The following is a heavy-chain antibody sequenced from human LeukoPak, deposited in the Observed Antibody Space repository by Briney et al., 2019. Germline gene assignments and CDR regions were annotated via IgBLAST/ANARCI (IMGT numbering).Heavy chain of an antibody. CDR3: ARVSSSWYQDWYFDL. CDR1: GFTFSCCG. D-gene: IGHD6-13*01. Sequence: PGGSLRLSCAASGFTFSCCGMTWVRQAPGKGLEWVSGISGSGGRAYYADSVQGRFTISRDNSKNTLYLQMHSLRAEDTAVYYCARVSSSWYQDWYFDLWGRGTLVTVSS. CDR2: ISGSGGRA. J-gene: IGHJ2*01. V-gene: IGHV3-23*01.